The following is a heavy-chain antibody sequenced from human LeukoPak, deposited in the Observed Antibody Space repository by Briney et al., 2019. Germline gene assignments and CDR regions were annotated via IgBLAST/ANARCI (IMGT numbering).Heavy chain of an antibody. J-gene: IGHJ6*03. CDR2: IYYSGST. D-gene: IGHD2-2*01. Sequence: SETLSLTCTVSGGSISSGDYYWSWIRQPPGKGLEWIWYIYYSGSTYYNPSLKSRVTISVDTSKNQFSLKLSSVTAADTAVYYCARDIVVVPAAHYYYYYMDVWGKGTTVTVSS. CDR3: ARDIVVVPAAHYYYYYMDV. V-gene: IGHV4-30-4*08. CDR1: GGSISSGDYY.